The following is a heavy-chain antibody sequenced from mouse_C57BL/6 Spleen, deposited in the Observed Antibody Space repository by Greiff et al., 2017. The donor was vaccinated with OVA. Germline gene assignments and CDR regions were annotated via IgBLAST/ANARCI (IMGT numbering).Heavy chain of an antibody. CDR2: IYPRSGNT. J-gene: IGHJ3*01. CDR1: GYTFTSYG. Sequence: VQLQQSGAELARHGSSVKLSCKASGYTFTSYGISWVKQRTGQGLEWIGEIYPRSGNTYYNEKFKGKATLTADKSSSTAYMELRSLTSEDSAVYLCARDYSNCPFAYWGQGTLVTVSA. V-gene: IGHV1-81*01. D-gene: IGHD2-5*01. CDR3: ARDYSNCPFAY.